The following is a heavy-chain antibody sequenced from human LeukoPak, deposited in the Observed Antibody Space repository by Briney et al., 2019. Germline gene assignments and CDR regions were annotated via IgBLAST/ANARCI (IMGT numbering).Heavy chain of an antibody. J-gene: IGHJ6*02. CDR2: IYTSGST. CDR1: GGSISSYY. CDR3: ARDDGDFWSGFYYYYGMDV. Sequence: SETLSLTCTVSGGSISSYYWSWIRQPAGKGLEWIGRIYTSGSTNYSPSLKSRVTMSVDTSKNQFSLKLSSVTATDTAVYYCARDDGDFWSGFYYYYGMDVWGQGTTVTVSS. V-gene: IGHV4-4*07. D-gene: IGHD3-3*01.